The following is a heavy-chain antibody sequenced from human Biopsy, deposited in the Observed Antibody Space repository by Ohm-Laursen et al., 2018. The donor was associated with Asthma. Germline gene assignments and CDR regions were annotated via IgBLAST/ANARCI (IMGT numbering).Heavy chain of an antibody. D-gene: IGHD2-8*01. CDR1: GFTFSNYG. CDR3: ARERAGVLGSYNGMDV. J-gene: IGHJ6*02. CDR2: VTYDGISQ. V-gene: IGHV3-30*03. Sequence: SLGLSCAASGFTFSNYGMHRVRQVAGKGLDWVAVVTYDGISQYYAESVKGRFTISRDNSRNTLNLQMNSVRPDDTAVYFCARERAGVLGSYNGMDVWGPGTTVSVSS.